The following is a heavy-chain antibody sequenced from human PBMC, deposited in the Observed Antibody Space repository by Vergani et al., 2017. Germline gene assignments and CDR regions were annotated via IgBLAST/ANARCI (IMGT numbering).Heavy chain of an antibody. D-gene: IGHD6-6*01. Sequence: QLQLQESGPRLVKPSETLSLTCSLSGMSISNNNYYWGWIRQPPGKGLEWIGSIYDSRHNNYSPSLTSRVSISVDTSKNQFSLNLTSVTAADTAVYYCARHLRQLARNDVFDIWGHGTLVTVSS. CDR1: GMSISNNNYY. CDR3: ARHLRQLARNDVFDI. CDR2: IYDSRHN. V-gene: IGHV4-39*01. J-gene: IGHJ3*02.